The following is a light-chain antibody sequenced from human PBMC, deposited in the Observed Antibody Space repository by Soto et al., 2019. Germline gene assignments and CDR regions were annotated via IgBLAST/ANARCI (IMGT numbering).Light chain of an antibody. CDR1: QDISSY. Sequence: GDRVTITCRASQDISSYLNWYQQKPGEAPHLLIYSATHLQSGVSSRFGGSGSGTYFTLTITTLQPEDFATYYCQQSYSTPRNFGQGTKVEIK. V-gene: IGKV1-39*01. CDR3: QQSYSTPRN. J-gene: IGKJ1*01. CDR2: SAT.